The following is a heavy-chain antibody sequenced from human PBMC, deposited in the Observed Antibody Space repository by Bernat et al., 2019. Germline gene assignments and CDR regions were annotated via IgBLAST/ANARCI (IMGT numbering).Heavy chain of an antibody. V-gene: IGHV4-39*01. CDR2: IFYSGST. Sequence: QLQLQESGPGLVKPSETLSLTCTVSGGSISSSSYYWGWIRQPPGKGLEWIGSIFYSGSTYHNPSLKSRVTISVDTSKSQFSLKLSSVTATDPAVYYCARLPYSSGWYPYMDVWGKGTTVIVSS. CDR1: GGSISSSSYY. D-gene: IGHD6-19*01. CDR3: ARLPYSSGWYPYMDV. J-gene: IGHJ6*03.